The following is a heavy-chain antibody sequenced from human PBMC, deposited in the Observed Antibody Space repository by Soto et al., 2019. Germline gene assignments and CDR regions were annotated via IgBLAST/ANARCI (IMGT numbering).Heavy chain of an antibody. CDR1: GFTFSSYW. V-gene: IGHV3-7*05. J-gene: IGHJ3*02. CDR2: IKQDGSEK. D-gene: IGHD6-19*01. Sequence: GGSLRLSCAASGFTFSSYWMSWVRRAPGKGLEWVANIKQDGSEKYYVDSVKGRFTISRDNAKNSLYLQMNSLRAEDTAVYYCARDSSGILTDDAFDIWGQGTMVTVSS. CDR3: ARDSSGILTDDAFDI.